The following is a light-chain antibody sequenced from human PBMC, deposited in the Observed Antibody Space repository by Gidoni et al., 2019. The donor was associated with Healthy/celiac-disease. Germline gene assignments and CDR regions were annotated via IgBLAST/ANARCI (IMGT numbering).Light chain of an antibody. CDR1: SGHSSYA. CDR2: LNSDGSH. J-gene: IGLJ3*02. CDR3: QTWGTGIRV. Sequence: QLVLTQSTSASASLGASVKLTCTLSSGHSSYAIAWHQQQPEKGPRYLMKLNSDGSHSKGDGIPVLFSGSSSGAERYLPISSLQSEDEADYYCQTWGTGIRVFGGGTKLTVL. V-gene: IGLV4-69*01.